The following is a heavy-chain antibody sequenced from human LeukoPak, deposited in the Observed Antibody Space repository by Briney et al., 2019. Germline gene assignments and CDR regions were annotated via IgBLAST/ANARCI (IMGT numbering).Heavy chain of an antibody. V-gene: IGHV4-39*02. CDR1: GGSISRSNSY. Sequence: SETLSLTCIVSGGSISRSNSYWAWIRQPPGKGLEWIGSIYDSGNTYYNPSLGSRVTVSADTSKNHFSLKLSSVTAADTAVYYCARGGSNDAFDIWGQGTMVTVSS. CDR3: ARGGSNDAFDI. J-gene: IGHJ3*02. D-gene: IGHD2-15*01. CDR2: IYDSGNT.